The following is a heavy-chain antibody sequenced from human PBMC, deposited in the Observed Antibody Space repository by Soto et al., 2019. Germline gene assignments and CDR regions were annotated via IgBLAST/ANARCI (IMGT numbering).Heavy chain of an antibody. CDR3: TKASSDRHHMDV. CDR1: GFTFSNFV. J-gene: IGHJ6*02. CDR2: ITSTGGDA. V-gene: IGHV3-23*01. Sequence: PGGSLRLSCATSGFTFSNFVMRWVRQTPGKGLEWVSTITSTGGDAYYTDSVKGRFTISRDNSKNTLNLQMSSLRAEDTALYYCTKASSDRHHMDVWGQGTTVTVSS.